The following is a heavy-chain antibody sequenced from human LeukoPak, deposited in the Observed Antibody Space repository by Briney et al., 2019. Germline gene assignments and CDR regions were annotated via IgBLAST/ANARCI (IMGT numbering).Heavy chain of an antibody. Sequence: ASVKVSCKASGYTFTGYYMHWVRQAPGQGLERMGWIDPNSGGTNYAQNFQGRVTMTRDTSISTAYMELSRLRSDDTAVYYCARDSSGSYGIDYWGQGTLVTVSS. CDR3: ARDSSGSYGIDY. D-gene: IGHD1-26*01. J-gene: IGHJ4*02. CDR1: GYTFTGYY. CDR2: IDPNSGGT. V-gene: IGHV1-2*02.